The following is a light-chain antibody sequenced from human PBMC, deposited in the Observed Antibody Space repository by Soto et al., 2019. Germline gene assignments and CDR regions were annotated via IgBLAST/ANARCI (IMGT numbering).Light chain of an antibody. CDR1: SSDVGGYNY. Sequence: QSALTQPASVSGSPGQSITISCTGTSSDVGGYNYVSWYQQHPGKAPKLMIFEVSNRPSGVSNRFSGSKYGNTASLTISGLQAEDEADYYCSSYTSSSTLVVFGGGTKLNVL. CDR3: SSYTSSSTLVV. V-gene: IGLV2-14*01. CDR2: EVS. J-gene: IGLJ2*01.